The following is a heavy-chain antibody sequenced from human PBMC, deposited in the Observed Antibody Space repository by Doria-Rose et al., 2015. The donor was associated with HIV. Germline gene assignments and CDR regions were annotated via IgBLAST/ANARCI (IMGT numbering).Heavy chain of an antibody. D-gene: IGHD6-13*01. CDR3: ARIKSSRWYHKYYFDF. V-gene: IGHV2-26*01. J-gene: IGHJ4*02. CDR2: IFSDDGR. Sequence: ESGPVLVKPTETLTLTCTVSGVSLSSPGMGVSWIRQPPGKALEWLANIFSDDGRSYKTPLKSRLTISRCTSKSKVVLTMTDMDPVDTATYYCARIKSSRWYHKYYFDFWGRGTLVIVSA. CDR1: GVSLSSPGMG.